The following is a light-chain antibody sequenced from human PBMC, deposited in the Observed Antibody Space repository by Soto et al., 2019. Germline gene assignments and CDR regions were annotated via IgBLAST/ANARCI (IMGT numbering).Light chain of an antibody. CDR3: QQLNSYPPRVT. V-gene: IGKV1-9*01. CDR2: AAS. CDR1: QGISSY. J-gene: IGKJ4*01. Sequence: DIPLTQSPSFLSASVGDRVTITCRASQGISSYLAWYQQKPGKAPKLLIYAASTLQSGVPSRVRCSGCGTEFTLTISSRQPEYFATYYCQQLNSYPPRVTFGGGTKVEIK.